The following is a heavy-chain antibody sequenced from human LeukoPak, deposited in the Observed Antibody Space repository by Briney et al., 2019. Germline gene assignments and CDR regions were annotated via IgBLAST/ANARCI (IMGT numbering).Heavy chain of an antibody. CDR1: GYTLTSYG. CDR3: ARDLERYYDLEGRSGY. D-gene: IGHD3-3*01. CDR2: ISAYNGNT. V-gene: IGHV1-18*01. Sequence: ASVKVSCKASGYTLTSYGISWVRQAPGQGLEWMGWISAYNGNTNYAQKLQGRVTMTTDTSTSTAYMELRSLRSGDTAVYYCARDLERYYDLEGRSGYWGQGTLVTVSS. J-gene: IGHJ4*02.